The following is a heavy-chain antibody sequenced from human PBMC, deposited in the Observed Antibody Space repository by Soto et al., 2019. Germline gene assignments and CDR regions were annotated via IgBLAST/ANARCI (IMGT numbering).Heavy chain of an antibody. V-gene: IGHV1-3*01. D-gene: IGHD2-2*01. Sequence: ASVKVSCKASGYTFTSYAMHWVRQAPGQRLEWMGWINAGNGNTKYSQKFQGRVTITRDTSASTAYMELSSLRSEDTAVYYCARDQSPAAIYYYSGMDVWGQGTTVTVSS. CDR2: INAGNGNT. J-gene: IGHJ6*02. CDR3: ARDQSPAAIYYYSGMDV. CDR1: GYTFTSYA.